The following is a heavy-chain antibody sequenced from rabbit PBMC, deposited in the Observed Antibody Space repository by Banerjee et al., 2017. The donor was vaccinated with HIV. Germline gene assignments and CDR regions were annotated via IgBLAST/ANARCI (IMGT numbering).Heavy chain of an antibody. Sequence: QEQLEESGGDQVKPEGSLTLTCTASGFSFNSNYWICWVRQAPGKGLEWIACIDTASSGTIYYASWAKGRFTISKTSSTMVTLQMTSLTAADTATYFCARDLPISGGFSFELWGPGTLVTVSSARGQGTLVTVS. D-gene: IGHD1-1*01. V-gene: IGHV1S45*01. CDR3: ARDLPISGGFSFELWGPGTLVTVSSA. CDR1: GFSFNSNYW. CDR2: IDTASSGTI. J-gene: IGHJ3*01.